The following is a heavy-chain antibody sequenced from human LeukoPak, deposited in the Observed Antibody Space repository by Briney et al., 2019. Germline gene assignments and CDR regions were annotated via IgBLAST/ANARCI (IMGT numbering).Heavy chain of an antibody. D-gene: IGHD3-9*01. CDR2: ISYDGSNK. CDR1: GFSFSSYG. J-gene: IGHJ4*02. Sequence: GGSLRLSCAASGFSFSSYGMHWVRQAPGKGLEWVAVISYDGSNKYSADSVKGRFTISRDDSKNTLYLQMNSLKTEDTAVYYCTTGLRYFDWPYLDYWGQGTLVTVSS. CDR3: TTGLRYFDWPYLDY. V-gene: IGHV3-30*03.